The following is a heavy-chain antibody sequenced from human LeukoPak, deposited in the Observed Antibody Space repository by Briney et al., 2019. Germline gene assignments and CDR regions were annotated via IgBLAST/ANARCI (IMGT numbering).Heavy chain of an antibody. CDR2: INPNSGGT. V-gene: IGHV1-2*06. Sequence: ASVNVSCKASGYTLTDYYMHWVRQAPGQGLEWMGRINPNSGGTNYAQKLQGRVTMTTDTSTSTAYMELRSLRSDDTAVYYCARTLYYYDSSGYYPAAFDYWGQGTLVTVSS. J-gene: IGHJ4*02. CDR1: GYTLTDYY. D-gene: IGHD3-22*01. CDR3: ARTLYYYDSSGYYPAAFDY.